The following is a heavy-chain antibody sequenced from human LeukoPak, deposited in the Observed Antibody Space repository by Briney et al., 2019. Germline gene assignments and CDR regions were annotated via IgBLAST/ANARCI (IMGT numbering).Heavy chain of an antibody. Sequence: GESLKISFKGSGSRFTSYWISWVRQMPGKGLEWMGRIDPSDSYTNYSPSFQGHVTISADKSISTAYLQWSSLKASDTAMYYCAREGPIVVVPAAMGSSNWFDPWGQGTLVTVSS. CDR3: AREGPIVVVPAAMGSSNWFDP. V-gene: IGHV5-10-1*01. CDR1: GSRFTSYW. D-gene: IGHD2-2*01. CDR2: IDPSDSYT. J-gene: IGHJ5*02.